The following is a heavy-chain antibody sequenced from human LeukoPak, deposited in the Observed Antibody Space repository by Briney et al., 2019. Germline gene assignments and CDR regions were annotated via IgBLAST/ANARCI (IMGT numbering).Heavy chain of an antibody. CDR2: LYNRGST. Sequence: SETLSLTCTVSGGAISYYYWSWIRQSPGKGLECVGYLYNRGSTKYNPSLKSRVTISVDTSKNQFSLNLNSVTSADTAVYYCARGYASGNSPAYWGPGTLVTVSS. D-gene: IGHD3-10*01. CDR3: ARGYASGNSPAY. J-gene: IGHJ4*02. CDR1: GGAISYYY. V-gene: IGHV4-59*01.